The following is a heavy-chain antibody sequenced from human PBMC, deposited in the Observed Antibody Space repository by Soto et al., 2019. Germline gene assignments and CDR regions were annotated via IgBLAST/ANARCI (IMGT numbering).Heavy chain of an antibody. J-gene: IGHJ5*02. Sequence: QVHLHQWGAGLLKPSETLSLTCAVYGGSFGSYYWSWIRQPPGKGLEWIGEISHSGSTNYNPSLKSRVTRSGDGSENQLSRKLCSVTAAYASMYYCARRPGGRLLWFGELLPAFDPWGQGTLVNVSS. CDR3: ARRPGGRLLWFGELLPAFDP. V-gene: IGHV4-34*01. CDR1: GGSFGSYY. D-gene: IGHD3-10*01. CDR2: ISHSGST.